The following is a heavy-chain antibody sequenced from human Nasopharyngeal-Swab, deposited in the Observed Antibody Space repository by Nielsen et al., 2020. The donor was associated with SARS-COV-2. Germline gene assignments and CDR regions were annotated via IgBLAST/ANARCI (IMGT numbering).Heavy chain of an antibody. CDR1: GFTFDDYT. CDR3: AKALSGVVRGVMNY. V-gene: IGHV3-43*01. J-gene: IGHJ4*02. Sequence: GESLKISCAASGFTFDDYTMHWVRQAPGKGLEWVSLISWDGGSTYYADSVKGRFTISRDNSKNSLYLQMNSLRAEDTALYYCAKALSGVVRGVMNYWGQGTLVTVSS. CDR2: ISWDGGST. D-gene: IGHD3-10*01.